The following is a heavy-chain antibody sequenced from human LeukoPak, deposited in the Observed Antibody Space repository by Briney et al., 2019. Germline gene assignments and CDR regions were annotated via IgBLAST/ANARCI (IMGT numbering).Heavy chain of an antibody. V-gene: IGHV5-51*01. CDR1: GYSFTSYW. J-gene: IGHJ5*02. Sequence: GESLKISCKGSGYSFTSYWIGWVRQMTGKGLEWMGIIYPGDSDTRYSPSFQGQVTISPDKSISTAYLQWSSLKASDTAMYYCAKQQGSFPIMGEFDPWGQGTLVTVSS. CDR3: AKQQGSFPIMGEFDP. CDR2: IYPGDSDT. D-gene: IGHD1-26*01.